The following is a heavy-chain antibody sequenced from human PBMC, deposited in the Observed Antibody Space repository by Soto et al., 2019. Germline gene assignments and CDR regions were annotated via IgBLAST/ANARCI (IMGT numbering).Heavy chain of an antibody. Sequence: QITLKESGPTLVKPTQTLTLTCTFSGFSLSTSGVGVGWIRQPPGKALEWLALIYWDDDKRYSPSLKSRLTIPKDTPKNQVVLTMTNMDPVDTATYYCAHRIRPWNWFDPWGQGTLVTVSS. J-gene: IGHJ5*02. CDR3: AHRIRPWNWFDP. CDR1: GFSLSTSGVG. V-gene: IGHV2-5*02. CDR2: IYWDDDK.